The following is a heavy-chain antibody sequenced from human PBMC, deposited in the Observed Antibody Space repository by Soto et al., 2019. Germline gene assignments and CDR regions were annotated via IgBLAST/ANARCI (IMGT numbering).Heavy chain of an antibody. CDR1: AYTFSDSY. CDR3: ARSYSSGWNWFDP. CDR2: INPKNGDT. V-gene: IGHV1-2*02. J-gene: IGHJ5*02. D-gene: IGHD6-25*01. Sequence: ASVKVSCKASAYTFSDSYIHWVRQAPGQGLEWMGWINPKNGDTKYAQKFQGRVTMTRDTSINTAYMELSRLTSDDTAVYSCARSYSSGWNWFDPWGQGTQVTVSS.